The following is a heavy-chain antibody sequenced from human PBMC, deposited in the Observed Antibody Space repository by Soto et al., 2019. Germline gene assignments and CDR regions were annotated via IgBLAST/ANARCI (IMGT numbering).Heavy chain of an antibody. CDR2: INAGNGNT. CDR3: ARDSGYCSRTSLCFDY. J-gene: IGHJ4*02. Sequence: ASVKVSCKASGYTFTSYAMHWVRQAPGQRLEWMGWINAGNGNTKYSQKFQGRVTITRDPSASTAYMELSSLRSEDTAVYSCARDSGYCSRTSLCFDYWGRGTLVTVSS. D-gene: IGHD2-15*01. V-gene: IGHV1-3*01. CDR1: GYTFTSYA.